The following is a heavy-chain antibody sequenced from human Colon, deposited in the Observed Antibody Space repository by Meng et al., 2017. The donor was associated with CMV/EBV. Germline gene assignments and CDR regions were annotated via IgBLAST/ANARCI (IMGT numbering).Heavy chain of an antibody. D-gene: IGHD6-6*01. V-gene: IGHV3-21*01. Sequence: GGSLRLSCAASGFTFSSYSMNWVRQAPGKGLEWVSSISSSSSYIYYADSVKGRFTISRDNAKNTLYLQMNSLRAEDTAVYYCAREGGGTIAPRDLDYWGQGTLVTVSS. CDR2: ISSSSSYI. CDR1: GFTFSSYS. J-gene: IGHJ4*02. CDR3: AREGGGTIAPRDLDY.